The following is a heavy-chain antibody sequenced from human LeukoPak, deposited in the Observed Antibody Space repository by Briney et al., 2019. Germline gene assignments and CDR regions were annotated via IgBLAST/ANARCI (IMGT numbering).Heavy chain of an antibody. CDR2: IKSDGSST. V-gene: IGHV3-74*01. CDR3: ARVGARLGAFDI. CDR1: RFTFSNYW. J-gene: IGHJ3*02. D-gene: IGHD6-25*01. Sequence: GGSLRLSCADSRFTFSNYWMSWVRQAPGKGLVWVSRIKSDGSSTGYADSVKGRFTISRDNAKNTLYLQMNSLRAEDTAVYYCARVGARLGAFDIWGQGTMVTVSS.